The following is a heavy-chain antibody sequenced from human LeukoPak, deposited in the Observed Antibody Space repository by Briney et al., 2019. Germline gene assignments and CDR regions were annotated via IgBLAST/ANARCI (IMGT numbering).Heavy chain of an antibody. CDR3: ARHVPDTTMDPTVWFDP. V-gene: IGHV4-34*01. CDR1: GGSFSGYY. D-gene: IGHD5-18*01. CDR2: IYYSGTP. Sequence: PSETLSLTCAVYGGSFSGYYWGWIRQPPGKGLEWIGSIYYSGTPYYNPSLNSRVTISIDTAKNQFSLKLIAADTAVYYCARHVPDTTMDPTVWFDPWGQGTLVTVSS. J-gene: IGHJ5*02.